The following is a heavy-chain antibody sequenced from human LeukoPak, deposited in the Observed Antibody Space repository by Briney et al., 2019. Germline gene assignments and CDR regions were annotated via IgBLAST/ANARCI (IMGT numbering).Heavy chain of an antibody. D-gene: IGHD3-22*01. V-gene: IGHV1-2*02. J-gene: IGHJ4*02. CDR3: ARASYYYDSSGDY. CDR1: GYTFTGYY. CDR2: INPNSCGT. Sequence: GASVKVSCKASGYTFTGYYMHWVRQAPGQGLEWMGWINPNSCGTNYAQKFQGRLNMPRDTSISTAYMELSRLSSDDAAVYYCARASYYYDSSGDYWGQGTLVTVSS.